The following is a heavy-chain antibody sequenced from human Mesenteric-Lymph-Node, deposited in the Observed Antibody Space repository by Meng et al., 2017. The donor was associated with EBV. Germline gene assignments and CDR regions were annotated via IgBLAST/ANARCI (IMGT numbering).Heavy chain of an antibody. CDR3: ARGNSGSPLWQYWFDP. CDR1: GGSISNDGYS. Sequence: QLPLSESGAGLVKPSKSLALTCAVSGGSISNDGYSWSWIRQPPGKGLEWIGYIYHSGSTYSNPSLKSRVTISVDKSKNQFSLKLDSVTAADTAVYYCARGNSGSPLWQYWFDPWGQGTLVTVSS. CDR2: IYHSGST. V-gene: IGHV4-30-2*01. J-gene: IGHJ5*02. D-gene: IGHD1-26*01.